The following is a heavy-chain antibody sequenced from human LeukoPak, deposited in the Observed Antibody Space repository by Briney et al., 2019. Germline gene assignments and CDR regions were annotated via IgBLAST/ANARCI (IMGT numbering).Heavy chain of an antibody. V-gene: IGHV4-59*01. CDR2: IYYSGST. CDR1: GGSISSYY. CDR3: ARVQSDILTGYRDYFDY. Sequence: PSETLSLTCTVSGGSISSYYWSWIRQPPGKGLEWIGYIYYSGSTNYNPSLKGRVTISVDTSKNQFSLKLSSVTAADTAVYYCARVQSDILTGYRDYFDYWGQGTLVTVSS. D-gene: IGHD3-9*01. J-gene: IGHJ4*02.